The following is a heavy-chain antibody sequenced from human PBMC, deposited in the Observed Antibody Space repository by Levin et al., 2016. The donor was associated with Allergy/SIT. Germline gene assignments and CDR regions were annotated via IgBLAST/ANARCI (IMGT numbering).Heavy chain of an antibody. CDR3: ARDGSGDIVVVVAAYQFDY. D-gene: IGHD2-15*01. V-gene: IGHV3-21*01. Sequence: VRQAPGKGLEWVSSISSSSSYIYYADSVKGRFTISRDNAKNSLYLQMNSLRAEDTAVYYCARDGSGDIVVVVAAYQFDYWGQGTLVTVSS. J-gene: IGHJ4*02. CDR2: ISSSSSYI.